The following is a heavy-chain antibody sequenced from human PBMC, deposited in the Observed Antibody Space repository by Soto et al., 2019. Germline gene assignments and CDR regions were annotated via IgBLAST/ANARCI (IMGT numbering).Heavy chain of an antibody. V-gene: IGHV2-5*02. J-gene: IGHJ4*02. Sequence: QITLRESGPALVKPTQTLTLTCTFSGFSLNSRGVGVGWVRQPPGKGLEWLAIVYWDDDKRYRQSLRSGLSIRKDTPKNQVVLTLTNTDPVDTATYYCVHRGPVDETGMGFDFWGQGSLVTVSS. CDR2: VYWDDDK. CDR3: VHRGPVDETGMGFDF. D-gene: IGHD3-9*01. CDR1: GFSLNSRGVG.